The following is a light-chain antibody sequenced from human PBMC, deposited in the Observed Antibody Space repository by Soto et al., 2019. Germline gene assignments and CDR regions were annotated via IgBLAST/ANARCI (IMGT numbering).Light chain of an antibody. Sequence: QSALTQPASVSGSPGQSITISCTGTSSDIGAYDYVSWFQQYSGKAPTLIIYEVRFRPSVVSSRFSGSKSGNTASLTISGLQTEDEADYYCGSYASATLIFGGGTKVTVL. CDR3: GSYASATLI. CDR1: SSDIGAYDY. CDR2: EVR. V-gene: IGLV2-14*03. J-gene: IGLJ2*01.